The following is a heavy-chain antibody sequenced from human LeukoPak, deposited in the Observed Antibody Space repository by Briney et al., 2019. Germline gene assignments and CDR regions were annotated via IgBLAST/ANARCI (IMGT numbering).Heavy chain of an antibody. Sequence: SVKVSCKASGGTCSSYAISWVRHAPGQGLEWMGGIIPIFGTANYAQKFQGRVTITADESTSTAYMELSSLRSEDTAVYYCTIAPIAVAGPFDYWGQGTLVTVSS. D-gene: IGHD6-19*01. J-gene: IGHJ4*02. V-gene: IGHV1-69*13. CDR3: TIAPIAVAGPFDY. CDR2: IIPIFGTA. CDR1: GGTCSSYA.